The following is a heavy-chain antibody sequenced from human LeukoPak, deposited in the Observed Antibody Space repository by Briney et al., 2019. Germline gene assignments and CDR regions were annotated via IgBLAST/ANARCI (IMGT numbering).Heavy chain of an antibody. Sequence: SETLSLTCAVYGGSFSGHYWSWIRQPPGKGLEWIGEINHNGNTNYNPSLKSRVTMSVDTSKNQFSLKLSSVTAADTAVYFCASRGGHRSRFTDYYYYYMDVWGNGTTVTVSS. CDR1: GGSFSGHY. D-gene: IGHD3-10*01. CDR3: ASRGGHRSRFTDYYYYYMDV. J-gene: IGHJ6*03. V-gene: IGHV4-34*01. CDR2: INHNGNT.